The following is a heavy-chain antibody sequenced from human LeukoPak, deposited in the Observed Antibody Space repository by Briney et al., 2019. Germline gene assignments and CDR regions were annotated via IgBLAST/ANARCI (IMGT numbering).Heavy chain of an antibody. J-gene: IGHJ5*02. CDR3: ARVRDYAPTNWFDP. CDR2: IYYSGST. Sequence: SETLSLTCTVSGGSISSYYWSWIRQPPGKGLEWIGYIYYSGSTNYNPSLKSRVTISVDTSKNQFPLKLSSVTAADTAVYYCARVRDYAPTNWFDPWGQGTLVTVSS. D-gene: IGHD2-2*01. CDR1: GGSISSYY. V-gene: IGHV4-59*01.